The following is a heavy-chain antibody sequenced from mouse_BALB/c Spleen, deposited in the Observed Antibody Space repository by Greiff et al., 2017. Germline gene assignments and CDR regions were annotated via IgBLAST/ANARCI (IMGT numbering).Heavy chain of an antibody. V-gene: IGHV5-6-5*01. Sequence: EVMLVESGGGLVKPGGSLKLSCAASGFTFSSYAMSWVRQTPEKRLEWVASISSGGSTYYPDSVKGRFTISRDNARNILYLQMSRLRSEDTAMYYCARGGDYYGPDFDYWGQGTTLTVSS. CDR2: ISSGGST. CDR3: ARGGDYYGPDFDY. J-gene: IGHJ2*01. CDR1: GFTFSSYA. D-gene: IGHD1-2*01.